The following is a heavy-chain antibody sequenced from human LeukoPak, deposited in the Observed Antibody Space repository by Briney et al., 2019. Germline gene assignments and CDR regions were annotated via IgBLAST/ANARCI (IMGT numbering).Heavy chain of an antibody. D-gene: IGHD3-10*01. J-gene: IGHJ4*02. CDR2: IYYSGST. CDR3: ARRGGSGRGFDY. CDR1: GASVSSGGYY. V-gene: IGHV4-61*08. Sequence: SETLSLTCTVSGASVSSGGYYWSWLRQPPGKGLEWIGYIYYSGSTNYNPSLKSRVTISVDTSKNQFSLKVSSVTAADTAAYYCARRGGSGRGFDYWGQGTLVTVSS.